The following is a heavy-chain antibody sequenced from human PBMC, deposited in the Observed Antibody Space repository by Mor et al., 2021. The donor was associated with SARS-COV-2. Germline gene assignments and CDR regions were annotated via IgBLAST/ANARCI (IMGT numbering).Heavy chain of an antibody. CDR2: SSSSSYI. CDR3: ARVEYCSGGSCSVVY. V-gene: IGHV3-21*01. Sequence: SSSSSYIYYADSVKGRFTISRDNAKNSLYLQMNSLRAEDTAVYYCARVEYCSGGSCSVVYWGQGTLVTVSS. D-gene: IGHD2-15*01. J-gene: IGHJ4*02.